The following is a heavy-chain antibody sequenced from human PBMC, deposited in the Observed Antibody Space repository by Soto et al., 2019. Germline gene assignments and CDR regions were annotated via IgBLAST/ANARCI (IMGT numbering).Heavy chain of an antibody. CDR2: ISSNGGST. J-gene: IGHJ4*02. CDR1: GFTFSSYA. Sequence: GGSLRLSCAASGFTFSSYAMHWVRQAPGKGLEYVSAISSNGGSTYYADSVKGRFTISRDNSKNTLYLQMGSLRAEDMAVYYCARSPGEFWSGYHFDYWGQGTLVTVSS. D-gene: IGHD3-3*01. V-gene: IGHV3-64*02. CDR3: ARSPGEFWSGYHFDY.